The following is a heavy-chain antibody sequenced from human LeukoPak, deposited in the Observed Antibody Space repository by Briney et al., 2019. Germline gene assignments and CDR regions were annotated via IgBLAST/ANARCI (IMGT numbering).Heavy chain of an antibody. CDR2: ISSSSSTI. CDR3: ARDPPFYYDSSGYLDY. D-gene: IGHD3-22*01. Sequence: GGSLRLSCAASGFTFSSYSMNWVRQAPGKGLEWVSYISSSSSTIYYADSVKGRFTISRDNAKNSLYLQMNSLRDEDTAVYYCARDPPFYYDSSGYLDYWGQGTLVTVSS. CDR1: GFTFSSYS. V-gene: IGHV3-48*02. J-gene: IGHJ4*02.